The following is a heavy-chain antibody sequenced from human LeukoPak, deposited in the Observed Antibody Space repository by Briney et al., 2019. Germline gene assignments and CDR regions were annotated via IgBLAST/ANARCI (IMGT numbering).Heavy chain of an antibody. CDR2: ISSSSSYI. V-gene: IGHV3-21*01. Sequence: GGSLRLSCAASGFTFSSSGMNWVRQAPGKGLEWVSSISSSSSYIYYADSVKGRFTISRDNAKNSLYLQLNSLRAEDTAVYYCARTGYGSGSFPFDYWGQGTLVTVSS. D-gene: IGHD3-10*01. CDR1: GFTFSSSG. CDR3: ARTGYGSGSFPFDY. J-gene: IGHJ4*02.